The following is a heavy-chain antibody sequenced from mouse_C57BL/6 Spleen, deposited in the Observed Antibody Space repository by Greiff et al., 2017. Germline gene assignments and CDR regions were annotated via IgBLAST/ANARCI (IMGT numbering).Heavy chain of an antibody. V-gene: IGHV1-64*01. D-gene: IGHD1-1*01. CDR3: ARFSNFFDY. J-gene: IGHJ2*01. CDR1: GYTFTDYN. CDR2: IHPNSGST. Sequence: VHLVESGPELVKPGASVKMSCKASGYTFTDYNMHWVKQRPGQGLEWIGMIHPNSGSTNYNEKFKSKATLTVDKSSSTAYMQLSSLTSEDSAVYYCARFSNFFDYWGQGTTLTVSS.